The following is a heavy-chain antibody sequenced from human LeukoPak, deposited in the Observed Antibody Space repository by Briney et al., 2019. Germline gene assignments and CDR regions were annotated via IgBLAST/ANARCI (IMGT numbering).Heavy chain of an antibody. J-gene: IGHJ4*02. Sequence: ASVKVSCKASGYTFTNYYIHWVRQAPGQGLAWMGIINPSGGSTSYTQKFQDRVTMTRDMSTSTVYMEMSSLRSDDTAVYYCARRQVAGGPFDYWGQGTPVTVSS. CDR2: INPSGGST. CDR3: ARRQVAGGPFDY. D-gene: IGHD3-16*01. V-gene: IGHV1-46*01. CDR1: GYTFTNYY.